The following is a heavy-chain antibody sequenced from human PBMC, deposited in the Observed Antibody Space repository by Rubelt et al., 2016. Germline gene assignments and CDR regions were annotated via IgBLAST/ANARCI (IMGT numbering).Heavy chain of an antibody. D-gene: IGHD1-26*01. J-gene: IGHJ4*01. CDR2: ISSSSGNL. CDR3: ASDRSLGATKVYHFDY. V-gene: IGHV3-11*04. CDR1: GESINNNDYY. Sequence: QLQESGPGLVKPSETLSLTCTVSGESINNNDYYWGWIRQPPGKGLEWISYISSSSGNLWYADSVKGRFTVSRDNAKNSLYLQMNSLSDEDTAVYYCASDRSLGATKVYHFDYWGRGILVTVSS.